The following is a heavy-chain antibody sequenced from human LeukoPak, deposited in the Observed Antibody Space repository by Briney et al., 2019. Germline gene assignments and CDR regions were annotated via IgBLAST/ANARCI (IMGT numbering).Heavy chain of an antibody. CDR2: INTDGTVT. CDR1: GFTFSKYW. CDR3: ATKQWLAPPPDS. V-gene: IGHV3-74*01. Sequence: GSLRLPCAASGFTFSKYWMLWVRQAPGEGLESVSRINTDGTVTTYADSVKGRFTVSRDNADNTMFLQMNSVRDEDTAVYYCATKQWLAPPPDSWGQGTPVTVSS. D-gene: IGHD6-19*01. J-gene: IGHJ4*02.